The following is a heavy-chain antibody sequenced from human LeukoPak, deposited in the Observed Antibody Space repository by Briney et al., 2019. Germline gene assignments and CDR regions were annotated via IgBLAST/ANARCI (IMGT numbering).Heavy chain of an antibody. CDR1: GDSISSSDYY. CDR2: IYYGGST. J-gene: IGHJ4*02. V-gene: IGHV4-39*07. CDR3: AIEIVGASPFDY. D-gene: IGHD1-26*01. Sequence: SETLSLTCTVSGDSISSSDYYWGWIRQPPGKGLQWIGTIYYGGSTYYDPSLESRVTISLDTSRNQFSLKLSSVTAADTAVYFCAIEIVGASPFDYWGQGTLVTVSS.